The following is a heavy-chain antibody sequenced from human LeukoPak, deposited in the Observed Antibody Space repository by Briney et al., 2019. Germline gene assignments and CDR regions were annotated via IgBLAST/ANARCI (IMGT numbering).Heavy chain of an antibody. CDR1: GFTFSSYG. D-gene: IGHD4-17*01. V-gene: IGHV3-48*01. J-gene: IGHJ4*02. CDR3: ARVTVTRFDY. CDR2: ISSSSSTI. Sequence: PGGSLRLSCAASGFTFSSYGMNWVRQPPGDGLGWVSYISSSSSTIYYADSVKGRFTISRDNAKNSLYLQMNSLRAEDTAVYYCARVTVTRFDYWGQGTLVTVSS.